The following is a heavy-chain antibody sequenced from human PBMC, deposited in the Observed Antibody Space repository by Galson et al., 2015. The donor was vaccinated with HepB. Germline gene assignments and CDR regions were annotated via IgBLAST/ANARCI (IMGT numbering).Heavy chain of an antibody. D-gene: IGHD3-22*01. CDR1: GFTFNTYA. CDR2: ISSDGSAT. Sequence: SLRLSCAASGFTFNTYAMHWVRQAPGKGLEYVSAISSDGSATYYTDSVKDRFTNSRDDSKNTLSLQMSSLRVEDTAVYYCVKTTSDYYYLHWGQGTLVTVSS. J-gene: IGHJ4*02. CDR3: VKTTSDYYYLH. V-gene: IGHV3-64D*09.